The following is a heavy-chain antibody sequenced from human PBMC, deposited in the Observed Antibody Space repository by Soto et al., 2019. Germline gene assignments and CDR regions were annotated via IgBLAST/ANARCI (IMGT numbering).Heavy chain of an antibody. CDR3: ARQLQEMATLWGPSVDHAFDI. CDR2: IDPSDSYT. V-gene: IGHV5-10-1*03. CDR1: GYSFTSYW. J-gene: IGHJ3*02. D-gene: IGHD3-16*01. Sequence: EVQLVQSGAEVKKPGESLRISCKGSGYSFTSYWISWVRQMPGKGLEWMGRIDPSDSYTNYSPSFQGHVTISADKSISTAYLQWSSLKASDTAMYYCARQLQEMATLWGPSVDHAFDIWGQGTMVTVSS.